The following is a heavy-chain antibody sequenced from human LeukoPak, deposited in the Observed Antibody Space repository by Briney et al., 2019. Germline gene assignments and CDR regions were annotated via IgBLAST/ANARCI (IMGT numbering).Heavy chain of an antibody. D-gene: IGHD6-13*01. CDR1: GGSFSGYY. CDR2: INHSGST. J-gene: IGHJ5*02. V-gene: IGHV4-34*01. CDR3: ARGWPIAALLLRWFDP. Sequence: SETLSLTCAVYGGSFSGYYWSWIRQPPGKGLEWIGGINHSGSTNYNPSLKSRVTISVDTSKNQFSLKLSSVTAADTAVYYCARGWPIAALLLRWFDPWGQGTLVTVSS.